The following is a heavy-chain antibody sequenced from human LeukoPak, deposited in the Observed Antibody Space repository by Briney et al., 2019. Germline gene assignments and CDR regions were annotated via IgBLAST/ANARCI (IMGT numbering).Heavy chain of an antibody. V-gene: IGHV4-61*01. CDR3: ARVGIAVASPFFDY. J-gene: IGHJ4*02. Sequence: SETLSLTCTVSGGSVSSGSYYGTWIRQPPGKGLEWIGYIYYSGTTNYNPSLKSRVTISVDTSKNQFSLKLGSVTAADTAVYYCARVGIAVASPFFDYWGQGTLVTVSS. CDR1: GGSVSSGSYY. CDR2: IYYSGTT. D-gene: IGHD6-19*01.